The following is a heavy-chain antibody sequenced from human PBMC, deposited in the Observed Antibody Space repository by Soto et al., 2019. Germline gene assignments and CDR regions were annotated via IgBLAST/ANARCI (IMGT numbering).Heavy chain of an antibody. CDR1: GFTFSSYG. V-gene: IGHV3-64*01. D-gene: IGHD6-13*01. Sequence: PGGSLRLSCAASGFTFSSYGMHWVRQAPGKGLEYVSAISSNGGSTYYANSVKGRFTISRDNSKNTLYLQMGSLRAEDMAVYYCARAPTAADVGYFDYWGQGTLLTVSS. CDR2: ISSNGGST. CDR3: ARAPTAADVGYFDY. J-gene: IGHJ4*02.